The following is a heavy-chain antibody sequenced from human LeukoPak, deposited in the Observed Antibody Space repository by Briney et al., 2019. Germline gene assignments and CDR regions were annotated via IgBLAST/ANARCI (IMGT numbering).Heavy chain of an antibody. CDR3: ARETRGAAIDY. Sequence: SETLSLTCTVSGGSISSSGYCWGWIRQPPGKGLEWIGEINHSGSTNYNPSLESRVTISVDTSKNQFSLKLSSVTAADTAVYYCARETRGAAIDYWGQGTLVTVSS. CDR1: GGSISSSGYC. J-gene: IGHJ4*02. CDR2: INHSGST. D-gene: IGHD1-1*01. V-gene: IGHV4-39*07.